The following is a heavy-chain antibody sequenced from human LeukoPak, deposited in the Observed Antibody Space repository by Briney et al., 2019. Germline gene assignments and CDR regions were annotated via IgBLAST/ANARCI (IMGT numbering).Heavy chain of an antibody. J-gene: IGHJ5*02. CDR2: INPNSGGT. Sequence: ASVKVSCKASGYTFTSYGISWVRQAPGQGLEWMGWINPNSGGTNYAQKFQGRVTMTRDTSVSTAYMELSRLRSDDTAVYYCARGIWFGELSRGRFDPWGQGTLVTVSS. CDR1: GYTFTSYG. D-gene: IGHD3-10*01. CDR3: ARGIWFGELSRGRFDP. V-gene: IGHV1-2*02.